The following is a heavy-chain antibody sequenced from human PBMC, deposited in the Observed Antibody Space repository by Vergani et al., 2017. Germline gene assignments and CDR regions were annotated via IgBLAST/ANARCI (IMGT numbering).Heavy chain of an antibody. V-gene: IGHV3-30*02. CDR2: IRYDGSNT. J-gene: IGHJ4*02. CDR1: GFTFSNYS. Sequence: QVQLVESGGGVVQPGGSLRLSCGASGFTFSNYSMHWVRQAPGKGLEWVTFIRYDGSNTYYADSVRGRFTISRDISKNTLYLEMNSLSAGDTALYHCVKDHPVLDEWGRGTLVSVS. CDR3: VKDHPVLDE.